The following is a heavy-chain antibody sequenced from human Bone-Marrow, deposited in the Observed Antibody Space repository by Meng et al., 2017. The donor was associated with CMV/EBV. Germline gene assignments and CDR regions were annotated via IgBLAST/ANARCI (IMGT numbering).Heavy chain of an antibody. Sequence: GESLKISCAASGFTFSSYWMSWVRQAPGKGLEWVANIKQDGSEKYYVDSVKGRFTISRDNAKNSLYLQMNSLRAEDTAVYYCARDSSSWGVHYYYGMDVWGQGTTVTVSS. J-gene: IGHJ6*02. CDR2: IKQDGSEK. D-gene: IGHD6-13*01. CDR1: GFTFSSYW. V-gene: IGHV3-7*01. CDR3: ARDSSSWGVHYYYGMDV.